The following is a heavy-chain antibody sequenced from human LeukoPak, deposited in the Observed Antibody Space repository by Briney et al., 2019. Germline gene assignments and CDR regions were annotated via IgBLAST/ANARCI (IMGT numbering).Heavy chain of an antibody. CDR1: GFTISSHR. J-gene: IGHJ6*03. V-gene: IGHV3-7*01. Sequence: GGSLRLSCAVSGFTISSHRMSWVRQAPGKGLEWVANIKQDGSEKYYVDSVKGRFTISRDNAKNSLYLQMNSLRAEVTAVYYCARGDTMVRGVITAYYYYYMDVWGKGTTVTVSS. CDR3: ARGDTMVRGVITAYYYYYMDV. CDR2: IKQDGSEK. D-gene: IGHD3-10*01.